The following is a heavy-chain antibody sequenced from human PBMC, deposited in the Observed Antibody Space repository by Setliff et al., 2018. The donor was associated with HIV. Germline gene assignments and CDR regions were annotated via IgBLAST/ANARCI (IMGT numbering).Heavy chain of an antibody. CDR2: IYPGDSDT. Sequence: GESLKISCKGSGYNFTSYWIGWVRQMPGKGLEWMGIIYPGDSDTRYSPSFRGQVTISADKSITTAYLQWSSLKASDTAIYYCVRHRSAVAGTRIGYCYYMDVWGKGTTVTVSS. CDR1: GYNFTSYW. J-gene: IGHJ6*03. D-gene: IGHD6-19*01. CDR3: VRHRSAVAGTRIGYCYYMDV. V-gene: IGHV5-51*01.